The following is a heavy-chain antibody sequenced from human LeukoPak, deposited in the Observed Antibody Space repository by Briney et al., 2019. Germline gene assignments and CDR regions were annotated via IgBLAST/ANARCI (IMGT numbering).Heavy chain of an antibody. J-gene: IGHJ3*02. V-gene: IGHV4-59*01. Sequence: PSETLSLTCTVSGGSISSYYWSWLRQPPGKGLEWIGYIYYSGSNNYNPSLKSRVTISVDTSKNQFSLKLSSVTAADTAVYYCARGSGYSYGYDAFDIWGQGTMVTVSS. CDR2: IYYSGSN. D-gene: IGHD5-18*01. CDR1: GGSISSYY. CDR3: ARGSGYSYGYDAFDI.